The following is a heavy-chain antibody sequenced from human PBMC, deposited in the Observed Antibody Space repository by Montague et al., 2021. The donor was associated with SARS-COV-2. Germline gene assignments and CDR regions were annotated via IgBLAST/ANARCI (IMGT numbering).Heavy chain of an antibody. CDR3: ARVPLGATTGRVFDS. V-gene: IGHV4-59*01. Sequence: SETLSLTCTVSGASFNNSYWSWIRQPPGKGLEWMGYVYGTGETNTNPSLKSRVTLSRDLSRNQFFLSLTSVTPTDTAVYFCARVPLGATTGRVFDSWGLGTPVTVSA. D-gene: IGHD1-26*01. CDR1: GASFNNSY. J-gene: IGHJ4*02. CDR2: VYGTGET.